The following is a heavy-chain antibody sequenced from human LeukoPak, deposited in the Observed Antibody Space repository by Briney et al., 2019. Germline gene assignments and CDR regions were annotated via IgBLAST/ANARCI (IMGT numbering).Heavy chain of an antibody. D-gene: IGHD5-24*01. Sequence: PSETLSLTCAVYGGSFSGYYWSWIRQPPGKGLEWIGEINHSGSTNYNPSLKSRVTISVDTSKNQFSLKLSSVTAADTAVYYCASLARKRWLHTYFDYWGQGTLVTVSS. J-gene: IGHJ4*02. V-gene: IGHV4-34*01. CDR1: GGSFSGYY. CDR2: INHSGST. CDR3: ASLARKRWLHTYFDY.